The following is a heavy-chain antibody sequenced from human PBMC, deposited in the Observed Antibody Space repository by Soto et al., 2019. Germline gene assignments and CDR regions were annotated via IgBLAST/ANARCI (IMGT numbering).Heavy chain of an antibody. J-gene: IGHJ4*02. CDR3: ARAPGSIAVAGTF. CDR2: IYSGGST. V-gene: IGHV3-53*01. CDR1: GFSVSSNY. Sequence: EVQLVESGGGLIQPGGSLRLSCAASGFSVSSNYMSWVRQAPGKGLEWVSVIYSGGSTHYADSVEGRFTISRDISKSTLYLQMNSLRAEDTAVYYCARAPGSIAVAGTFWGQGTLVTVSS. D-gene: IGHD6-19*01.